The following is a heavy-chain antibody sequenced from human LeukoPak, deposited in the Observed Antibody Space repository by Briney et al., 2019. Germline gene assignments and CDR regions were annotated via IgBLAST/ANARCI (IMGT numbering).Heavy chain of an antibody. V-gene: IGHV1-69*05. J-gene: IGHJ4*02. CDR2: IIPIFGTA. CDR3: ARAALSSGYIGGCFDY. D-gene: IGHD3-22*01. CDR1: GGTFSSYA. Sequence: SVKVSCKASGGTFSSYAISWVRQAPGQGLEWMGGIIPIFGTANYAQKFQGRVTITTDESTSTAYMELSSLRSEDTAVYYCARAALSSGYIGGCFDYWGQGTLVTVSS.